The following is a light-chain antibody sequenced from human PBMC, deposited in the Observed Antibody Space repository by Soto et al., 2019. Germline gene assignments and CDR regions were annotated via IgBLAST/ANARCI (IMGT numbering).Light chain of an antibody. CDR3: SSYKSSSNYV. CDR1: SSDVGYYNY. Sequence: QSALTQPASVSGSPGQSITISCTGTSSDVGYYNYVSWYQQHPGKAPKLMIYEVSNRPSGVSNRFSGSKSGNTASLTISGLQAEDEADYHCSSYKSSSNYVFGTGTKVTVL. J-gene: IGLJ1*01. CDR2: EVS. V-gene: IGLV2-14*01.